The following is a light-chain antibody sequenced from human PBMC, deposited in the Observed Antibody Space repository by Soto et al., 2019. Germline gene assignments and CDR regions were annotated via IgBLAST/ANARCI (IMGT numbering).Light chain of an antibody. CDR3: ETWDISTPV. CDR1: SGHSTYI. CDR2: LEGSGSY. J-gene: IGLJ3*02. Sequence: QSVLTQSSSASASLGSSVKLTCTLNSGHSTYIIAWHQHQPGKAPRYLMKLEGSGSYNKGSGIPDRFSGSSSGADRYLTISNLQSEDEADYYCETWDISTPVFGGGTKLTVL. V-gene: IGLV4-60*03.